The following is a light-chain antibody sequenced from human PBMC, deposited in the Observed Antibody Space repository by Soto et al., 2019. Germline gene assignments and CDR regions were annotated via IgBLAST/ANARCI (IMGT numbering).Light chain of an antibody. J-gene: IGKJ1*01. CDR2: GAS. CDR3: QQYGSSLLWT. Sequence: EIVLTQSPGTLSLSPGERATLSCRASQSVSSSYLAWYQQKPGQAPRLHIYGASSRATGIPDRFSGSGSGTDFTLTISRLEPEDFAVYYCQQYGSSLLWTFGQGTKVEIK. V-gene: IGKV3-20*01. CDR1: QSVSSSY.